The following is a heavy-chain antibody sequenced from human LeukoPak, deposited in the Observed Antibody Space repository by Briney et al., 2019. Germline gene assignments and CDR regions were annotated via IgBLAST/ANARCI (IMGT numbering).Heavy chain of an antibody. CDR3: ARSPIGWELLSGGAFDI. CDR1: GGSISSYY. J-gene: IGHJ3*02. V-gene: IGHV4-59*01. Sequence: SGTLSLTCTVSGGSISSYYWSWIRQPPGKGLEWIGYIYYSGSTNYNPSLKSRVTISVDTSKNQFSLKLSSVTAADTAVYYCARSPIGWELLSGGAFDIWGQGTMVTVSS. CDR2: IYYSGST. D-gene: IGHD1-26*01.